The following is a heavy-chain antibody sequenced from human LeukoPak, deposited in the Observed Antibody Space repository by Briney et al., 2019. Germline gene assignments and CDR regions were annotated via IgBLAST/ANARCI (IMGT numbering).Heavy chain of an antibody. V-gene: IGHV4-34*01. J-gene: IGHJ3*02. D-gene: IGHD3-9*01. CDR2: INHSGST. CDR1: GGSLSANY. Sequence: SETLSLTCAVSGGSLSANYWSWIRQPPGEGPEWIGEINHSGSTNYNPSLKSRVTISVDTSKNQLSLKLSSVTAADTAVYYCARRHALLRYFDWSGKQGAFDIWGQGTMVTVSS. CDR3: ARRHALLRYFDWSGKQGAFDI.